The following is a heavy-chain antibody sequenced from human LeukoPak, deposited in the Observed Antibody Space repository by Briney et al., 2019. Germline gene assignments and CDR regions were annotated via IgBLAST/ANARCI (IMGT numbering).Heavy chain of an antibody. CDR2: VRDKPNSYTT. D-gene: IGHD6-13*01. CDR3: AKGSGIHHFHWFDP. V-gene: IGHV3-73*01. J-gene: IGHJ5*02. CDR1: GFDFSGFY. Sequence: GGSLKLSCAASGFDFSGFYMHWVRQASGRGLEWVGLVRDKPNSYTTVYAASVKGRFTVSRDDSKNTAYLQMNSLRADDTALYFCAKGSGIHHFHWFDPWGQGTLVTVSS.